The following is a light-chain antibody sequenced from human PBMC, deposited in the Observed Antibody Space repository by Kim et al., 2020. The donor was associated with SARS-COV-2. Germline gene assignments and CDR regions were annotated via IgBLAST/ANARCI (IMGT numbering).Light chain of an antibody. CDR2: QDI. J-gene: IGLJ2*01. Sequence: DSPRQTASFAYSGYKLGGKVASWDQQKAGRSPVLVIYQDIKRPAGIPGRFSGSNSGNTATLTISGTQAMDEADYYCQAWDSSTDIFGGGTKLTVL. V-gene: IGLV3-1*01. CDR3: QAWDSSTDI. CDR1: KLGGKV.